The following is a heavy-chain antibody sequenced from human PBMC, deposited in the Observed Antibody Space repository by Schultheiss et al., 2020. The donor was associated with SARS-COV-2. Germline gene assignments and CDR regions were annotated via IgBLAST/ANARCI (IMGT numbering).Heavy chain of an antibody. V-gene: IGHV1-69*05. D-gene: IGHD3-3*01. Sequence: SVKVSCKASGYSFSGYYIHWVRQAPGQGLEWMGGIIPIFGTANYAQKFQERVTITRDMSTSTAYMELSSLRSEDTAVYYCAATYDFWSGSYWGQGTLVTVSS. CDR3: AATYDFWSGSY. CDR2: IIPIFGTA. J-gene: IGHJ4*02. CDR1: GYSFSGYY.